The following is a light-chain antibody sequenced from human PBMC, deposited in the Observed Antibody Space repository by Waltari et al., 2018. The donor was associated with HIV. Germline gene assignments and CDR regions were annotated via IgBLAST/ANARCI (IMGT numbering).Light chain of an antibody. V-gene: IGLV1-40*01. CDR2: GNR. J-gene: IGLJ3*02. Sequence: QSALTQSPSVSGAPGPRVTISCTGSSSNIGAGYDFHWYQQVPGTATKLLIGGNRKQPSRVPHRFSGSKSGTSASLAVTGLQAEDEAYYYCQSYGSTLRGGVSGGGTKLTVL. CDR3: QSYGSTLRGGV. CDR1: SSNIGAGYD.